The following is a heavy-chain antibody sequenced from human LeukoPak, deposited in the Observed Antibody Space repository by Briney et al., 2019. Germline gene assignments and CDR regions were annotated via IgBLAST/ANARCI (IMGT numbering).Heavy chain of an antibody. CDR1: GFSFGNYA. V-gene: IGHV3-23*01. J-gene: IGHJ5*01. CDR2: ISGTGGAT. D-gene: IGHD2-21*01. Sequence: PGGSLRLSCVASGFSFGNYAMSWVPQAPGKGLQWVSQISGTGGATWYAGFARDRFTISRDNSKKTLYLQMSGLRVEDTAMYYCVKDPRDTYGTNWFVSWGQGTLLIVSS. CDR3: VKDPRDTYGTNWFVS.